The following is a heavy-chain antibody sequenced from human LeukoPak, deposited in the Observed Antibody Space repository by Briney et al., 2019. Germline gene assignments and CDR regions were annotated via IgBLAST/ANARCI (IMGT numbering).Heavy chain of an antibody. Sequence: PSETLSLTCDVSGGSIRTYYWSWIRQSAGKGLEWIGRIYTSGSTNYNPSLKSRVTMSVDTSKNQFSLKLSSVTAADTAVYYCARFNTILDAFDIWGQGTMVTVSS. CDR2: IYTSGST. CDR3: ARFNTILDAFDI. V-gene: IGHV4-4*07. CDR1: GGSIRTYY. J-gene: IGHJ3*02. D-gene: IGHD3-3*01.